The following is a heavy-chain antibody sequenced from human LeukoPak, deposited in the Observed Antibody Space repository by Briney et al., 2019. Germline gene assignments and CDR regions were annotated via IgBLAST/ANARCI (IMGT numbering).Heavy chain of an antibody. V-gene: IGHV4-59*08. Sequence: SETLSLTCTVSGGSISGYYWSWIRQPPGKGLEWIGYIYYSGSTNYNPSLKSRVTISVDTSKNQFSLKLSSVTAADTAVYYCAGGGGYLYYRGQGTLVTVSS. CDR1: GGSISGYY. J-gene: IGHJ4*02. CDR3: AGGGGYLYY. CDR2: IYYSGST. D-gene: IGHD3-22*01.